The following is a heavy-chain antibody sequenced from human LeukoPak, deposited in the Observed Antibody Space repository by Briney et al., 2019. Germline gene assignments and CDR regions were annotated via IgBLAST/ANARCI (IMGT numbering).Heavy chain of an antibody. CDR2: ISAYNGNT. J-gene: IGHJ4*02. CDR1: GYTFTSYG. CDR3: ARPHCGGDCYSWVDY. V-gene: IGHV1-18*01. Sequence: ASVKVSCKASGYTFTSYGISWVRQAPGQGLEWMGWISAYNGNTNYAQKLQGRVTMTTDTSTSTAYMELRSLRSDDTAVYYCARPHCGGDCYSWVDYWGQGTLVTVSS. D-gene: IGHD2-21*02.